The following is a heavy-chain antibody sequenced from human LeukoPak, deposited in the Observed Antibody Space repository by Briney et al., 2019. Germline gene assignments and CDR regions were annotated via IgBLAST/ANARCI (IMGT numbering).Heavy chain of an antibody. J-gene: IGHJ5*02. CDR1: GFTFSTYR. CDR2: ISSSGDTI. V-gene: IGHV3-48*01. CDR3: VRESAS. Sequence: GGSLRLSCATSGFTFSTYRMNWVRQAPGKGLEWISYISSSGDTIYYADSVKGRFTISRDNAQNSLYLQMNSLRGEDTAVYYCVRESASWGQGTLVTVSS.